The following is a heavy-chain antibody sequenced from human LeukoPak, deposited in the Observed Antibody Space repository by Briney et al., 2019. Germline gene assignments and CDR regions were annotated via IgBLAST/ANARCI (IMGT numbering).Heavy chain of an antibody. Sequence: SETLSLTCTVSGGSISSDTYYWSWLRQPAGKGLEWIGRISDSGSTRYNPSLKSRLTMSVDTSKNQFSLKLDSVTAADTAVYFCARGMAVGYDYNWFDSWGPGTLVTVSS. CDR1: GGSISSDTYY. CDR3: ARGMAVGYDYNWFDS. J-gene: IGHJ5*01. V-gene: IGHV4-61*02. CDR2: ISDSGST. D-gene: IGHD5-12*01.